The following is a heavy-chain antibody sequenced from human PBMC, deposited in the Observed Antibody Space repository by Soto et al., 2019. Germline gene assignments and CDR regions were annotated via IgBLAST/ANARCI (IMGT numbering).Heavy chain of an antibody. CDR1: GYIFGDYA. Sequence: PGGSLRLSCTASGYIFGDYAMSWFRQAPGKGLEWVGFIRSKPYGGTTEYAASVEGRFTVSRDESKTIAYLQMNSLKTEDTAVYYCTRWKESYSDYWGQGTLVKGSS. V-gene: IGHV3-49*03. CDR3: TRWKESYSDY. J-gene: IGHJ4*02. D-gene: IGHD1-1*01. CDR2: IRSKPYGGTT.